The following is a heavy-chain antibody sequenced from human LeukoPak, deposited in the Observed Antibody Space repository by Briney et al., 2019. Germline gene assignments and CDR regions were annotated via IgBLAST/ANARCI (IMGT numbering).Heavy chain of an antibody. J-gene: IGHJ4*02. CDR3: ARTDRGIAPDY. V-gene: IGHV5-51*01. CDR2: IYPGDSDT. Sequence: AESLQISCKGSGYIFTSYWIGWGRQMPGKGLEWMGIIYPGDSDTRYSPSFQGQVTISADKSISTAYLQWSSLKASDTAMYYCARTDRGIAPDYWGQGTLVTVSS. CDR1: GYIFTSYW. D-gene: IGHD3-10*01.